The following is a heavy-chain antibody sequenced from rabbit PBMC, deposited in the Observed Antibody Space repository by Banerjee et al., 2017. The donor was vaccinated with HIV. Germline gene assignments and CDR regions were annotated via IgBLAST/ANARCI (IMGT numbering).Heavy chain of an antibody. CDR3: ARESLIGYDL. J-gene: IGHJ4*01. CDR1: GFSFSTCW. V-gene: IGHV1S40*01. CDR2: IGASSGST. Sequence: QSLEESGGDLVKPGASLTLTCTASGFSFSTCWICWVRQAPGKGLEWIACIGASSGSTYYASWAKGRFTISKTSSTTVTLQMTSLTAADTATYFCARESLIGYDLWGPGTLVTVS. D-gene: IGHD6-1*01.